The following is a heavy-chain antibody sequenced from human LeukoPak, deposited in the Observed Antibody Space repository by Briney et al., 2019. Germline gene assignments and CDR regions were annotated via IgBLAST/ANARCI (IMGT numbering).Heavy chain of an antibody. CDR2: INPSGGST. J-gene: IGHJ4*02. CDR3: ARDHYYYGSGSYYNPLGY. Sequence: ASVKVSCKASGYTFTSYYMHWVRQAPGQGLEWMGIINPSGGSTSYAQKFQGRVTMTRDTSTSTVYMELSGLRSEDTAVYYCARDHYYYGSGSYYNPLGYWGQGTLVTVSS. V-gene: IGHV1-46*01. D-gene: IGHD3-10*01. CDR1: GYTFTSYY.